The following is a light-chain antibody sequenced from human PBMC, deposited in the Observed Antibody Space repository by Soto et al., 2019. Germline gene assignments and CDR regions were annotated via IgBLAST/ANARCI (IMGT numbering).Light chain of an antibody. CDR3: SSYAGSNNLYVV. Sequence: QSVLTQPPSASGSPGKSVTISCTGTSSDVGGYNYVSWSQQHPGKAPKLMISEVSKRPSGVPDRFAGSKSGNTASLTVSGLQAEDEADDYCSSYAGSNNLYVVFGGGTKLTVL. J-gene: IGLJ2*01. CDR1: SSDVGGYNY. V-gene: IGLV2-8*01. CDR2: EVS.